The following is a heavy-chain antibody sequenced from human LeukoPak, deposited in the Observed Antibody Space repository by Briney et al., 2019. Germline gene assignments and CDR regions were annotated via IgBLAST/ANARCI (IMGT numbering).Heavy chain of an antibody. V-gene: IGHV4-39*07. Sequence: SETLSLTCTVSGGSISSSSYYWGWIRQPPGKGLEWIGSIFYSGSTYYNPPLKSRVPISVDTSKNQFSLKLTSVTAADTALYYCARGSPNSRLDYWGQGSLVTFSS. D-gene: IGHD6-13*01. CDR3: ARGSPNSRLDY. CDR1: GGSISSSSYY. CDR2: IFYSGST. J-gene: IGHJ4*02.